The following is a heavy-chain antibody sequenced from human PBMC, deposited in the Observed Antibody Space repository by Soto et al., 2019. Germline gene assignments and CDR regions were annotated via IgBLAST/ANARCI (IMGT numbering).Heavy chain of an antibody. CDR3: TTGPLDY. CDR2: IQSKADGGTT. V-gene: IGHV3-15*01. CDR1: GFIFNNAW. J-gene: IGHJ4*02. Sequence: EVQPVESGGGLVKPGGSLRLSCAASGFIFNNAWMSWVRQAPGKGLEWVGRIQSKADGGTTDYATPVKGRFTISRDDSKNTLFLQMNSLKTEDTAVYYCTTGPLDYWGQGTLVTVSS.